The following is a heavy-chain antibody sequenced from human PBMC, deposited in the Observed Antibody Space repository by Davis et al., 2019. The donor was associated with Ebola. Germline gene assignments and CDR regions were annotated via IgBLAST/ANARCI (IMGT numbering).Heavy chain of an antibody. CDR2: INSDGTNT. CDR3: AGLAHYYDSSGDAFDI. Sequence: HTGGSLRLSCLASGFTFSRSWMHWVRQAPGKGLVWVSRINSDGTNTSCADSVKGRFTISRDNSKNTLYLQMNSLRAEDTAVYYCAGLAHYYDSSGDAFDIWGQGTMVTVSS. V-gene: IGHV3-74*01. CDR1: GFTFSRSW. J-gene: IGHJ3*02. D-gene: IGHD3-22*01.